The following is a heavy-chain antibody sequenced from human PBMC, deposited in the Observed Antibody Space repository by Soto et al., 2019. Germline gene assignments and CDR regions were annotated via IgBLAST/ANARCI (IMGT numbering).Heavy chain of an antibody. Sequence: QVQLQESGPRLVKPSETLSLNCTVSGGSFRSYYWSWIRHPAGKEPEWIGYIYHNGKTNINPSLNGRVTISLDMSNSQFSLKLNSMTAADTAVYYCGRGGEGIGFFDSWGQGNSVPVSS. J-gene: IGHJ4*02. V-gene: IGHV4-59*03. D-gene: IGHD3-16*01. CDR2: IYHNGKT. CDR1: GGSFRSYY. CDR3: GRGGEGIGFFDS.